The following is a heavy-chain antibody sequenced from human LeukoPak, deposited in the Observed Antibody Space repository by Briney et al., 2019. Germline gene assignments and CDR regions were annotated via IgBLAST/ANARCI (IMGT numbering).Heavy chain of an antibody. J-gene: IGHJ4*02. D-gene: IGHD2-8*01. CDR2: ISSSSSYI. CDR3: ARDLGGVWDY. Sequence: PGGSLRLSCAASGFTFSSYSMNWVRQAPGKGLEGVSSISSSSSYIYYADSVKGRFTISRDNAKNSLYLQMNSLRAEDTAVYYCARDLGGVWDYWGQGTLVTVSS. V-gene: IGHV3-21*01. CDR1: GFTFSSYS.